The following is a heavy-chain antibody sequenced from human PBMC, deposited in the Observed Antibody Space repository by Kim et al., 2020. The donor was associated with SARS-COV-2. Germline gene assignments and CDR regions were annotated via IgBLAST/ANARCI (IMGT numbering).Heavy chain of an antibody. V-gene: IGHV4-59*13. CDR3: ARVLPPGPLYYYGSGRPQRVRFDP. CDR1: GGSISSYY. J-gene: IGHJ5*02. D-gene: IGHD3-10*01. Sequence: SETLSLTCTVSGGSISSYYWSWIRQPPGKGLEWIGYIYYSGSTNYNPSLKSRVTISVDTSKNQFSLKLSSVTAADTAVYYCARVLPPGPLYYYGSGRPQRVRFDPWGQGTLVTVSS. CDR2: IYYSGST.